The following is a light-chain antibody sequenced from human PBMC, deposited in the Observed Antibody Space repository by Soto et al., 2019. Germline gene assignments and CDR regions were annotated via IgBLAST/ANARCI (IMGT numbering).Light chain of an antibody. J-gene: IGKJ1*01. CDR3: QQYYGSPWT. Sequence: SMMTQPPDSLSVSLGERATINCKSSQNILYSSDNKNNLAWYQQKPGQPPKLLVYWASTRTSGVPDRFSGSGSGTDFTLTISSLQAEDVAVYYCQQYYGSPWTFGQGTKVDIK. CDR2: WAS. CDR1: QNILYSSDNKNN. V-gene: IGKV4-1*01.